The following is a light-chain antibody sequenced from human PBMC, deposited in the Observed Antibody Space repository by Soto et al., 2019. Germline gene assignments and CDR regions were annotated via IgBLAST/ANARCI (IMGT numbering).Light chain of an antibody. CDR2: EAT. CDR1: SRDIGTYDL. J-gene: IGLJ1*01. Sequence: QSVLIQPASVSGSPRQSITISCTGTSRDIGTYDLVSWYQQHPGKVPKLIIYEATKRPSGVSSRFSGSKSGTTASLTISGLQAEDEADYYCCSYVGYTTYVFGSGTKVTVL. V-gene: IGLV2-23*01. CDR3: CSYVGYTTYV.